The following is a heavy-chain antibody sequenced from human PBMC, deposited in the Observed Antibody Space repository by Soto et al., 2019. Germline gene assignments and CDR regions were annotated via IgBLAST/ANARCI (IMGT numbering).Heavy chain of an antibody. J-gene: IGHJ4*02. Sequence: ASVKVSCKASGYTFTSYGISWVRQAPGQGLEWMGWISAYNGNTNYAQKLQGRVTMTTDTSTSTAYMELRSLRPDDTAVYYCARLIYGDYYFDYWGQGTLVTVSS. CDR1: GYTFTSYG. D-gene: IGHD4-17*01. V-gene: IGHV1-18*01. CDR2: ISAYNGNT. CDR3: ARLIYGDYYFDY.